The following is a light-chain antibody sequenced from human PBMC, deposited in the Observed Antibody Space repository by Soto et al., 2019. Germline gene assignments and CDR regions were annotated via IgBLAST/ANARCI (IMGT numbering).Light chain of an antibody. J-gene: IGKJ4*01. V-gene: IGKV3-20*01. CDR2: GAS. CDR1: HSVVNNY. CDR3: QQSSFSPLT. Sequence: EIVLTQSPGTLSLSPGERATLSCRASHSVVNNYLAWFQQKPGQAPRLLISGASSRAAGIPGRFSGSGSGTDFTLTISRLEPEDFAVYYFQQSSFSPLTFGGGTRVEIK.